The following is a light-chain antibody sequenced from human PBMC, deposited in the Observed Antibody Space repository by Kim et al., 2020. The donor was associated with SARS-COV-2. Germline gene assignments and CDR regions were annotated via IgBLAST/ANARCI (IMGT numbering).Light chain of an antibody. CDR3: QQYNNWHT. J-gene: IGKJ2*01. CDR1: QSVSSN. CDR2: GAS. V-gene: IGKV3-15*01. Sequence: LSVSPGERVSPSCRARQSVSSNLAWYQQKPGQAPRLLIYGASTRATGIPARFSGSGSGTEFTLTISSLQSEDFAVYYCQQYNNWHTFGQGTKLEI.